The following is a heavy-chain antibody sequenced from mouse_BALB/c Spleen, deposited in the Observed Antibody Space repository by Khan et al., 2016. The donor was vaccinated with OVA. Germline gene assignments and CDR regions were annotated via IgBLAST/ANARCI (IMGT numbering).Heavy chain of an antibody. J-gene: IGHJ4*01. D-gene: IGHD6-1*01. V-gene: IGHV2-3*01. CDR1: GFSLTNYG. Sequence: VQLQESGPGLVAPSQSLSITCTVSGFSLTNYGVHWVRQPPGKGLEWLGVIWGDGSTNYHSALISRLSITKDNSKSQAFLKLNSLQTDDTATYYCAGFEASYYAMYYWGQGTSVTVSS. CDR2: IWGDGST. CDR3: AGFEASYYAMYY.